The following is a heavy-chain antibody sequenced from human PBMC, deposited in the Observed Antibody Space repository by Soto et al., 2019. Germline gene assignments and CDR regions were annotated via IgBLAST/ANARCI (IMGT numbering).Heavy chain of an antibody. CDR3: ARQWTNYDILTGYFQSYFDY. D-gene: IGHD3-9*01. J-gene: IGHJ4*02. CDR2: INSDGSST. CDR1: GFTFSSYC. V-gene: IGHV3-74*01. Sequence: PGGSMRLSCAASGFTFSSYCMHWVRQAPGKGLVWVSRINSDGSSTSYADSVKGRFTISRDNAKNTLYLQMNSLRAEDTAVYYCARQWTNYDILTGYFQSYFDYWGQGTLVTVSS.